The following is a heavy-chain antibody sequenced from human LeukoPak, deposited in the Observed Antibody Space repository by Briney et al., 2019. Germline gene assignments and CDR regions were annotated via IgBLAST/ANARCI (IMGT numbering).Heavy chain of an antibody. J-gene: IGHJ3*02. CDR3: ARALPHPSFVGGAFDI. V-gene: IGHV3-30-3*01. CDR2: ISYDGSNK. CDR1: GFTFSSYA. Sequence: QPGRSLRLSCAASGFTFSSYAMHWVRQAPGKGLEWVAVISYDGSNKYYADSVKGRFTISRDNSKNTLYLQMNSLRAEDTAVYYCARALPHPSFVGGAFDIWGQGTMVTVSS. D-gene: IGHD2-15*01.